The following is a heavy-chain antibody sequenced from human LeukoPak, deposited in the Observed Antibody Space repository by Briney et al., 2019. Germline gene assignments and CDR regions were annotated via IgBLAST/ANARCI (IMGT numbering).Heavy chain of an antibody. CDR3: ARDRYYYDSSGSNGIFDY. CDR2: INAGNGNT. J-gene: IGHJ4*02. D-gene: IGHD3-22*01. CDR1: GYTFTSYA. V-gene: IGHV1-3*01. Sequence: GASVKVSCKASGYTFTSYAMHWVRQAPGRRLEWMGWINAGNGNTKYSQKFQGRVTITRDTSASTAYMELSSLRSEDTAVYYCARDRYYYDSSGSNGIFDYWGQGTLVTVSS.